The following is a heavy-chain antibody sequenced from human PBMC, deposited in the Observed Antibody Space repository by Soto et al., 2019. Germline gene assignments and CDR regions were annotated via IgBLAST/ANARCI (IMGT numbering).Heavy chain of an antibody. CDR3: AKDSNVAGALDY. CDR1: GFTFSSYG. V-gene: IGHV3-30*18. D-gene: IGHD6-19*01. J-gene: IGHJ4*02. CDR2: ISYDGSNK. Sequence: GGSLRLSCAASGFTFSSYGMHWVRQAPGKGLEWVAVISYDGSNKYYADSVKGRFTISRDNSKNTLYLQMNSLRAEDTAVYYCAKDSNVAGALDYWGQGTLVTVSS.